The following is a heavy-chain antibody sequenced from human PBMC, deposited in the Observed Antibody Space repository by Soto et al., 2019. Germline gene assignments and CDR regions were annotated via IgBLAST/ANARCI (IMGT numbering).Heavy chain of an antibody. CDR3: GKDVGDYVPYYYGVDV. CDR1: GFTFKTHA. V-gene: IGHV3-30*18. D-gene: IGHD1-26*01. CDR2: IAYDGNEK. J-gene: IGHJ6*02. Sequence: VQLVESGGGVVQPGTSLRLSCAASGFTFKTHAMHWVRQAPGKGLEWMAVIAYDGNEKFYADSVKGRFTISRDNCEHALYLEINTLRNEDTAVYYCGKDVGDYVPYYYGVDVWGQGTTVTVSS.